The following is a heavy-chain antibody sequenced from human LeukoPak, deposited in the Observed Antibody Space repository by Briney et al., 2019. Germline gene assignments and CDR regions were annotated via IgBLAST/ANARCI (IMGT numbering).Heavy chain of an antibody. CDR3: SYSSGYYDAFDI. CDR2: FDPEDGET. J-gene: IGHJ3*02. D-gene: IGHD3-22*01. CDR1: GYTLTELS. Sequence: ASVKVSCKVSGYTLTELSMHWVRQAPGKGLEWMGGFDPEDGETIYAQKSQGRVTMTEDTSTDTAYMELSSLRSEDTAVYYCSYSSGYYDAFDIWGQGTMVTVSS. V-gene: IGHV1-24*01.